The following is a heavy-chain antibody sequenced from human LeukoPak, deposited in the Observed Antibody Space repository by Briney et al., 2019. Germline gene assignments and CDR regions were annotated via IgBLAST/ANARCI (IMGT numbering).Heavy chain of an antibody. V-gene: IGHV3-7*01. CDR1: GFTLSSYW. CDR3: ASGYPIDY. D-gene: IGHD5-18*01. J-gene: IGHJ4*02. Sequence: PAGSLRLSCAASGFTLSSYWMSWVRQAPGKGLEWVANIKQDGSEKYYVDSVKGRFTISRDNAKNSLYLQMNSLRAEDTAVYYCASGYPIDYWGQGTLVTVSS. CDR2: IKQDGSEK.